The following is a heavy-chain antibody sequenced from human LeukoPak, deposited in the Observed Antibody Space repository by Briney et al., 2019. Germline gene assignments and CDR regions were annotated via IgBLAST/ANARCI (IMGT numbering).Heavy chain of an antibody. V-gene: IGHV3-48*01. Sequence: GGSLRLSCAASGFTFSSYSMNWVRQAPGKGLEWVSYISSSSSTIYYADSVKGRFTISRDNAKNSLYLQMNSLRAEDTAVYYCARENSSSLGYFGYWGQGTLVTVSS. D-gene: IGHD6-13*01. CDR2: ISSSSSTI. J-gene: IGHJ4*02. CDR3: ARENSSSLGYFGY. CDR1: GFTFSSYS.